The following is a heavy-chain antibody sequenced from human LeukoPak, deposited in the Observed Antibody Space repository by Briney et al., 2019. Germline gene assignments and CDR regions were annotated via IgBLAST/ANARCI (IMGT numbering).Heavy chain of an antibody. CDR2: ISYDGNTK. J-gene: IGHJ4*02. Sequence: PGRSLRLSRAASGFTFSSYAMHWVRQAPGKGLEWVAVISYDGNTKCYADSVKGRFTISRDNSKNSLYLQMSSLRAEDTAVYYCARQPYSSGSPTDYWGQGTLVTVSS. CDR1: GFTFSSYA. V-gene: IGHV3-30-3*01. CDR3: ARQPYSSGSPTDY. D-gene: IGHD6-19*01.